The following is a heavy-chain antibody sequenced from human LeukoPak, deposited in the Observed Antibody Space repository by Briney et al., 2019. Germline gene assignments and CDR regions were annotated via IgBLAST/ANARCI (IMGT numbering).Heavy chain of an antibody. J-gene: IGHJ6*04. CDR3: ARGVSSSWYYYYYGMDV. CDR2: FYHSGST. CDR1: GYSISSGYY. Sequence: SETLSLTCAVSGYSISSGYYWGWIRQPPGKGLEWIGSFYHSGSTYYNPSLKSRVTISVDTSKNQFSLKLSSVTAADTAVYYCARGVSSSWYYYYYGMDVWGKGTTVTVSS. V-gene: IGHV4-38-2*01. D-gene: IGHD6-13*01.